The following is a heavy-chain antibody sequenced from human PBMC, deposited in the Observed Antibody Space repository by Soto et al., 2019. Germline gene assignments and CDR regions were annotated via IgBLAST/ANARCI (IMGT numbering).Heavy chain of an antibody. Sequence: QVQLMESGGALVKPGGSLRLSCAASGFSFRDYYMSWIRQAPGKGLEWISYISGSGNTIYYADSVKGRFIISRDNAKNSLFLQMNSLRADDTAVYYCARDRLPMVVVVMGWFDPWGQGTLVTVSS. V-gene: IGHV3-11*01. J-gene: IGHJ5*02. CDR3: ARDRLPMVVVVMGWFDP. CDR1: GFSFRDYY. CDR2: ISGSGNTI. D-gene: IGHD3-22*01.